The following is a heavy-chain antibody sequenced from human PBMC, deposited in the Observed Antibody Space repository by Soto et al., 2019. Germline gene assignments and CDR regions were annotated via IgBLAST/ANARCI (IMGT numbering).Heavy chain of an antibody. CDR2: IYYSGST. V-gene: IGHV4-39*01. Sequence: QLQLQESGPGLVKPSETLSLTCTVSGGSISSSSYYWGWIRQPPGKGLEWIGSIYYSGSTYYNPSLKSRVTISVDTSKNQFPLKLSSVTAADTAVYSCASLNGEGYFDLWGRGTLVTVSS. CDR3: ASLNGEGYFDL. J-gene: IGHJ2*01. CDR1: GGSISSSSYY. D-gene: IGHD2-8*01.